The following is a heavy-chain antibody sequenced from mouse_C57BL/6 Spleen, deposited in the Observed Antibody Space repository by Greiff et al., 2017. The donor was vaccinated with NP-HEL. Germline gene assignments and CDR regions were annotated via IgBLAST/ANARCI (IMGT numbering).Heavy chain of an antibody. CDR3: ARRGWLLLLAMDY. D-gene: IGHD2-3*01. Sequence: VQLQQSGPELVKPGASVKIPCKASGYTFTDYNMDWVKQSHGKSLEWIGDINPNNGGTIYNQKFKGKATLTVDKSSSTAYMGLRSLTSEDTAVYYCARRGWLLLLAMDYWGQGTSVTVSS. CDR1: GYTFTDYN. J-gene: IGHJ4*01. CDR2: INPNNGGT. V-gene: IGHV1-18*01.